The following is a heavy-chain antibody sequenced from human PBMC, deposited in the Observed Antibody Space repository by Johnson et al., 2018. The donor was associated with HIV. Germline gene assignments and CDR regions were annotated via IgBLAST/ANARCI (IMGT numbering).Heavy chain of an antibody. J-gene: IGHJ3*02. Sequence: VQLVESGGGLVQPGGSLRLPCAASEFAFSSYDMHWVRLAPGKGLEWVSSIGTAGDTYYSGSVKGRFTISRENAKNSLYLQMNRLTAEDTAVYYCRSWGSSGYYAPFYHDAFDIWGQGTMVTVSS. CDR2: IGTAGDT. CDR3: RSWGSSGYYAPFYHDAFDI. CDR1: EFAFSSYD. V-gene: IGHV3-13*01. D-gene: IGHD3-22*01.